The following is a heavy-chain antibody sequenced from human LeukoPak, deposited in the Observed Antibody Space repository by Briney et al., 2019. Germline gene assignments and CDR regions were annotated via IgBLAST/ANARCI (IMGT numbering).Heavy chain of an antibody. CDR1: GGSISSSSYY. CDR3: ARGPSDYGDYGIDY. D-gene: IGHD4-17*01. Sequence: PSETLSLTCTVSGGSISSSSYYWGWIRQPPGKGLEWIGSIYYSGSTYYNPSLKSRVTISVDTSKNQSSLKLSSVTAADTAVYYCARGPSDYGDYGIDYWGQGTLVTVSS. J-gene: IGHJ4*02. CDR2: IYYSGST. V-gene: IGHV4-39*07.